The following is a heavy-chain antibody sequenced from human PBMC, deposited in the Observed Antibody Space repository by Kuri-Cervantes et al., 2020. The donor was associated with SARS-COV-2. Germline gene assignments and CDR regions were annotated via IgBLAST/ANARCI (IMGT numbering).Heavy chain of an antibody. CDR3: AREVTGVGAFDI. D-gene: IGHD7-27*01. V-gene: IGHV3-21*01. Sequence: GESLKISCSASGFTFSSYGIHWVRQAPGKGLEWVSSISSSSSYIYYADSVKGRFTISRDNAKNSLYLQMNSLRAEDTAVYYCAREVTGVGAFDIWGQGTMVTVSS. CDR1: GFTFSSYG. J-gene: IGHJ3*02. CDR2: ISSSSSYI.